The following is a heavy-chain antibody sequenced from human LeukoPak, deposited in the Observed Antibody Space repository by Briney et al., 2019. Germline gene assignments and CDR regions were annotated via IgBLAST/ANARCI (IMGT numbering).Heavy chain of an antibody. CDR2: ISWEGGSK. J-gene: IGHJ6*04. CDR1: GFTFYDYA. V-gene: IGHV3-43D*04. CDR3: AKGRVYYYYGMDV. Sequence: GGSLRLSCAASGFTFYDYAMHWVRQAQGKGVEWVSLISWEGGSKYYADSGKGGFTISRDNSKNSLYLQMNSLRAEDTALYYCAKGRVYYYYGMDVWGKGTTVTVSS.